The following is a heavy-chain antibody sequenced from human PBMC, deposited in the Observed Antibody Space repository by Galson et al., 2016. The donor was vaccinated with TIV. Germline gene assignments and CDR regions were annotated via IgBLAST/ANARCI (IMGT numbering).Heavy chain of an antibody. CDR1: GYTFIGYY. D-gene: IGHD3-22*01. V-gene: IGHV1-2*06. CDR2: INPNSGAA. CDR3: ARDRGSMTMILVVDYYYGMDV. J-gene: IGHJ6*02. Sequence: SVKVSCKASGYTFIGYYIHWVRQAPGQGLEWVGRINPNSGAANYAQNFQGRVTMTSDASTNTAYMELKSLRSDDSAKYYCARDRGSMTMILVVDYYYGMDVWGPGTTVTVS.